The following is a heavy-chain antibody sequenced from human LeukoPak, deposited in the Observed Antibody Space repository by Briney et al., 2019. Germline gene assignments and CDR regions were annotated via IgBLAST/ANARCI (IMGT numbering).Heavy chain of an antibody. Sequence: GGSLRLSCAASGFTLSDYYMSWIRQAPGKGLEWVSYISSSSGYTNYADSVKGRFTISRDNAMNSLYLQMNSLRAEDTAVYYCARAYYYGGNPRYFDYWGQGTLVTVSS. V-gene: IGHV3-11*05. CDR1: GFTLSDYY. CDR2: ISSSSGYT. CDR3: ARAYYYGGNPRYFDY. D-gene: IGHD4-23*01. J-gene: IGHJ4*02.